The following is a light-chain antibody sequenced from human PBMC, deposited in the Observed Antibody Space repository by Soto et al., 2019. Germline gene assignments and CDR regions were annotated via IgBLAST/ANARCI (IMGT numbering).Light chain of an antibody. J-gene: IGLJ1*01. CDR1: SSDVGGYNY. CDR2: EVS. V-gene: IGLV2-8*01. CDR3: SSYVGSNNFV. Sequence: QSVLTQPPSASGSPGQSVTISCTGTSSDVGGYNYVSWYQQHPGKAPKLMIYEVSKRPSGVPDRFSGSKSGNTASLTVSGLQAEDDADYYCSSYVGSNNFVFGTGPKVTVL.